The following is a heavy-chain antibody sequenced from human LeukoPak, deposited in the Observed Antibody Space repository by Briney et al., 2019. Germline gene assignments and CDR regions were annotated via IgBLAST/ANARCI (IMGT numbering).Heavy chain of an antibody. J-gene: IGHJ4*02. D-gene: IGHD6-13*01. Sequence: LPGGSLRLSCAASAFTFRSYAMIWVRQAPGKGLEWVSGISGSGGSTYYSDSAKGRFTISRDNAKNSLYLQMNSLRAEDTAVYYCARRDSSSWTTFDYWGQGTLVTVSS. V-gene: IGHV3-23*01. CDR3: ARRDSSSWTTFDY. CDR2: ISGSGGST. CDR1: AFTFRSYA.